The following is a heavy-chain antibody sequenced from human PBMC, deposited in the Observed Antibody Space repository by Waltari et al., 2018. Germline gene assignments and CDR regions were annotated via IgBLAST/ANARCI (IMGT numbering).Heavy chain of an antibody. CDR3: ARVYGDYGFDY. Sequence: QVQLVQSGADVKKPGASVKVSCKASGYTFTDYYIYWVRQAPGQGLEWMGWINPNNGGTNYAQKFQGRVTMTRDTSISTAYMELSRLRSDDTAVFYCARVYGDYGFDYWGQGTLVTVSS. V-gene: IGHV1-2*02. D-gene: IGHD4-17*01. J-gene: IGHJ4*02. CDR1: GYTFTDYY. CDR2: INPNNGGT.